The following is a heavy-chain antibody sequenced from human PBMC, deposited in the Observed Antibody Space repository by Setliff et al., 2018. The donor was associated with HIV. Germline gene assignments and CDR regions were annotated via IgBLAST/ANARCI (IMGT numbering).Heavy chain of an antibody. CDR2: IDHSGST. Sequence: SETLSLTCTVSDDSITGNNWWNWVRQPPGKGLEWIGEIDHSGSTNYSPSPKSRVTMSVDKSKKQFSLKLKSMAAADTAVYYCARLHTDYGSWYFDAWGPGTLVTVSS. V-gene: IGHV4-4*02. J-gene: IGHJ5*02. CDR1: DDSITGNNW. CDR3: ARLHTDYGSWYFDA. D-gene: IGHD3-10*01.